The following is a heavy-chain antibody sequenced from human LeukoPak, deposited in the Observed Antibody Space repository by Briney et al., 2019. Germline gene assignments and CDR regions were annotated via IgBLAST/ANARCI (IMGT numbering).Heavy chain of an antibody. V-gene: IGHV4-39*07. Sequence: SETLSLTCTVSGGSISSSSYYWGWIRQTPGKGLEWIGTISYSGTTYYNMSLKSRVTISVDTSKNQFSLQLSSVTAADTAVYYCARGRLRRITMVRGARPDDAFDIWGQGTMVTVSS. J-gene: IGHJ3*02. CDR2: ISYSGTT. CDR1: GGSISSSSYY. D-gene: IGHD3-10*01. CDR3: ARGRLRRITMVRGARPDDAFDI.